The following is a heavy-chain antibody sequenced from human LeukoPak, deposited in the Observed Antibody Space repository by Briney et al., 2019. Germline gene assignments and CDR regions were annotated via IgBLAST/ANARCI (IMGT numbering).Heavy chain of an antibody. D-gene: IGHD6-13*01. V-gene: IGHV4-4*07. CDR3: ARGSSSNSVLFDS. Sequence: SETLSLTCTVSGGSISNYYWSWIRQPAGKGLEWVGRIYTSESTTYNPSFKSRVTMSIDTSNNQFSLKLSSVTAADTAVYYCARGSSSNSVLFDSWGQGTLVTVSS. CDR1: GGSISNYY. CDR2: IYTSEST. J-gene: IGHJ4*02.